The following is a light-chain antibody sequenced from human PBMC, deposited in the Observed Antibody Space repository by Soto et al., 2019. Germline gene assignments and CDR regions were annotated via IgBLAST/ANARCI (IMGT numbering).Light chain of an antibody. CDR2: STN. CDR1: TGAVTSGYY. V-gene: IGLV7-43*01. Sequence: QAVVTQEPSLTVSPGGAVTLTCASSTGAVTSGYYPNWFQQKPGQAPRPLMYSTNNRHYWTPARFSGSLLGGKAALTLSGVQPEDEAEYYCLLYYGGAWVFGGGTKLTVL. CDR3: LLYYGGAWV. J-gene: IGLJ3*02.